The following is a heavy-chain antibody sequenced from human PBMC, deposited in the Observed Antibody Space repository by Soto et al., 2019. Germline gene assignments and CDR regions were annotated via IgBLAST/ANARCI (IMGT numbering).Heavy chain of an antibody. Sequence: EVQLVESGGGLVKPGGSLRLSCAASGFTFSSWSMNWVRQAPGKGLEWASSISSSSYYIDYADSVKGRFTISRDNAKNSLYLQMNSLRAEDTAVYYCARDVCSSTSCYENWGQGTLVTVSS. CDR2: ISSSSYYI. CDR3: ARDVCSSTSCYEN. D-gene: IGHD2-2*01. J-gene: IGHJ4*02. CDR1: GFTFSSWS. V-gene: IGHV3-21*01.